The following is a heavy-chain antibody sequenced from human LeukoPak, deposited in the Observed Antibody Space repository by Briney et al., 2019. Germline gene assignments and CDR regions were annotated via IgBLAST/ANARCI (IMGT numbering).Heavy chain of an antibody. CDR2: INPNSGGT. CDR1: GYTFTGYY. J-gene: IGHJ5*02. CDR3: AREDSSGWYSNWFDP. D-gene: IGHD6-19*01. Sequence: ASVKVSCKASGYTFTGYYMHWVRPAPGQGLEWMGRINPNSGGTNYAQKFQGRVTMTRDTSISTAYMELSRLRSDDTAVYYCAREDSSGWYSNWFDPWGQGTLVTVSS. V-gene: IGHV1-2*06.